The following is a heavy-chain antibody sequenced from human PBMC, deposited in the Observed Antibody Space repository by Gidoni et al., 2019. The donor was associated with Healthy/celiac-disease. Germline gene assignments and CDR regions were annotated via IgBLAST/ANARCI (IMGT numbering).Heavy chain of an antibody. CDR2: IDHSGST. CDR3: ARAKWELSLDY. D-gene: IGHD1-26*01. Sequence: QLQLQESGSGLVKPSQTLSLTCAVSGGSISSGGYSWSWIRQPPGKGLEWIGYIDHSGSTYYNPSLKSRVTISVDRSKDQFSLKLSSVTAADTAVYYCARAKWELSLDYWGQGTLVTVSS. V-gene: IGHV4-30-2*01. CDR1: GGSISSGGYS. J-gene: IGHJ4*02.